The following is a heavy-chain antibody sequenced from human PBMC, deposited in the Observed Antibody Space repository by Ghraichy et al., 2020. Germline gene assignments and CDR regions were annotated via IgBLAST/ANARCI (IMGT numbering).Heavy chain of an antibody. CDR3: ARDLLMVYAIRDSYYFNY. D-gene: IGHD2-8*01. J-gene: IGHJ4*02. V-gene: IGHV3-11*01. CDR2: GTI. Sequence: GTIYYADSVKGRFTISRDNAKNSLYLQMNSLRAEDTAVYYCARDLLMVYAIRDSYYFNYWGQGTLVTVSS.